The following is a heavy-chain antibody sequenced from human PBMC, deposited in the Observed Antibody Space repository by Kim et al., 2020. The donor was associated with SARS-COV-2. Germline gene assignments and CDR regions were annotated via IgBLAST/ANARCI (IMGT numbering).Heavy chain of an antibody. V-gene: IGHV1-18*01. CDR2: ISAYNGNT. J-gene: IGHJ6*02. Sequence: SVKVSCKASGYTFTSYGISWVRQAPGQGLEWMGWISAYNGNTNYAQKLQGRVTMTTDTSTSTAYMELRSLRSDDTAVYYCARSGRGSSWYLRYGMDVWGQGTTVTVSS. CDR1: GYTFTSYG. CDR3: ARSGRGSSWYLRYGMDV. D-gene: IGHD6-13*01.